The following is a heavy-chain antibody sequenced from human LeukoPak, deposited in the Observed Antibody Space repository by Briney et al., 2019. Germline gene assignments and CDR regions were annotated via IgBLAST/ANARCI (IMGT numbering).Heavy chain of an antibody. D-gene: IGHD1-26*01. Sequence: GGSLRLSCAASGLTFSTYWMSWVRQAPGKGLEWVANIKKDGSEKYYVDSVKGRFTISRDNAKNSLYLQMNSLRADDTAVYHCARQETSSYNGAFDIWGQGTMVTVSS. J-gene: IGHJ3*02. CDR2: IKKDGSEK. V-gene: IGHV3-7*01. CDR3: ARQETSSYNGAFDI. CDR1: GLTFSTYW.